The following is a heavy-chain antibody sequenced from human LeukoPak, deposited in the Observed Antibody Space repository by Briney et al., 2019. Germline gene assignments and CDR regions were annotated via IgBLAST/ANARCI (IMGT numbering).Heavy chain of an antibody. CDR1: GYTFTSYG. V-gene: IGHV1-18*01. CDR3: ARTHDYGDFVDF. Sequence: ASVKVSCKASGYTFTSYGLSWVRQAPGQGLEWMGWISAYNGNTNYAQKLQGRVTMTTDTSTTTAYMELRSLRSDDTAVYYCARTHDYGDFVDFWGQGTLVTVSS. J-gene: IGHJ4*02. D-gene: IGHD4-17*01. CDR2: ISAYNGNT.